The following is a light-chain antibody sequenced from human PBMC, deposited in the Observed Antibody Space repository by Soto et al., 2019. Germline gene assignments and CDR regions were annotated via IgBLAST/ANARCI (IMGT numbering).Light chain of an antibody. CDR3: SSYTSSSTLV. Sequence: ALTQPASVSGSPGQSITISCTGTSSDVGGYNYVSWYQQHPGKAPKLMIYDVSNRPSGVSNRFSGSKSGNTASLTISGLQAEDEADYYCSSYTSSSTLVFGTGTKVTVL. CDR2: DVS. V-gene: IGLV2-14*01. CDR1: SSDVGGYNY. J-gene: IGLJ1*01.